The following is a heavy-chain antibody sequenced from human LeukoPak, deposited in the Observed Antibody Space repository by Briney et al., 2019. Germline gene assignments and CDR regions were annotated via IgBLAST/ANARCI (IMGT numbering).Heavy chain of an antibody. Sequence: SETLSLTCTVSGGSISTYYWSWIRQPAGKGLEWIGRISSSGSTNYNPSLKSRVSMSVDTSKNQFSLKLSSVTAADTAVYYCARVGTRHFDYRGQGTLVTVSS. J-gene: IGHJ4*02. CDR2: ISSSGST. D-gene: IGHD1-26*01. CDR1: GGSISTYY. V-gene: IGHV4-4*07. CDR3: ARVGTRHFDY.